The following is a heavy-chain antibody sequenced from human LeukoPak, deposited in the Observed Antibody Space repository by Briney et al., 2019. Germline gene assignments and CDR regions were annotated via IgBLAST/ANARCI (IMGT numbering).Heavy chain of an antibody. D-gene: IGHD6-19*01. CDR3: AREPPSGWYGFDP. V-gene: IGHV4-34*01. CDR1: GGSFSGYY. Sequence: PSETLSLTCAVYGGSFSGYYWSWIRQPPGKGLEWIGEINHSGSTNYNPSLKSRVTMSVDTSKNQFSLKLSSVTAADTAVYYCAREPPSGWYGFDPWGQGTLVTVSS. J-gene: IGHJ5*02. CDR2: INHSGST.